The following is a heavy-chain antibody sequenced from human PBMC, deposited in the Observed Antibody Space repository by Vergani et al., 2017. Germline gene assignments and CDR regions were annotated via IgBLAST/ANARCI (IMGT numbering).Heavy chain of an antibody. V-gene: IGHV3-73*02. Sequence: VQLVESGGGLVQPGGSLKLSCAASGFTFSGSAMHWVRQASGKGLEWVGRIRSKANSYATAYAASVKGRFTISRDDSKNTAYLQMNSLKTEDTAVYYCTRPGTARDFDYWGQGTLVTVSS. CDR2: IRSKANSYAT. D-gene: IGHD5-18*01. CDR1: GFTFSGSA. J-gene: IGHJ4*02. CDR3: TRPGTARDFDY.